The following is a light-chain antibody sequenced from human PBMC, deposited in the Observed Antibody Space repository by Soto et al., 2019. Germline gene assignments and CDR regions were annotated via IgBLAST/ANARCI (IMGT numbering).Light chain of an antibody. J-gene: IGKJ3*01. Sequence: EIVLTQSPGTLSLSPGERATLSCRASQSVYNNYLTWYQQKPGQAPRLLIYGASSRDTGIPDRFSGSGSGTDFTLTISRLEPEDFAEYYCQQYGTSLTVGPGTKVDI. CDR3: QQYGTSLT. V-gene: IGKV3-20*01. CDR2: GAS. CDR1: QSVYNNY.